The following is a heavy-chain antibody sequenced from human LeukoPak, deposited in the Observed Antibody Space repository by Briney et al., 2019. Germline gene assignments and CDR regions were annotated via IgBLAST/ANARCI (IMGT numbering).Heavy chain of an antibody. J-gene: IGHJ6*03. D-gene: IGHD4-17*01. V-gene: IGHV1-2*02. Sequence: ASVKVSCKASGYTLTVYYMHWVRQAPGQGLEWMGWINPNSCGTNYAQKFQGRVTMTRDTSISTAYMELSRLRSDDTAVYYCARRSAHDERLRKRQYYMDVWGKGTTVTVSS. CDR3: ARRSAHDERLRKRQYYMDV. CDR1: GYTLTVYY. CDR2: INPNSCGT.